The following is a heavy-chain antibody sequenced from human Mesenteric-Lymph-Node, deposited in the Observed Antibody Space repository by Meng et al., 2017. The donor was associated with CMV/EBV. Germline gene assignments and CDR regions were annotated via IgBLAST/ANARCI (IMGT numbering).Heavy chain of an antibody. CDR3: AHSVWFGELSPYFDF. CDR2: IYWDDDK. J-gene: IGHJ4*02. Sequence: SGFSLSTGGVGVGWSRQPEGKALEWLALIYWDDDKRYSPSLKSRLTITKDTSKNQVVLSMTNMDPVDTATYYCAHSVWFGELSPYFDFWGQGTLVTVSS. V-gene: IGHV2-5*02. CDR1: GFSLSTGGVG. D-gene: IGHD3-10*01.